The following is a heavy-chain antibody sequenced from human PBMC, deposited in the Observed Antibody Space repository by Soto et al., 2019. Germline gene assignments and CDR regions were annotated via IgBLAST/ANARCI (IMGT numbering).Heavy chain of an antibody. CDR1: GFTFSSYG. J-gene: IGHJ6*02. V-gene: IGHV3-30*18. D-gene: IGHD6-6*01. Sequence: GWSLRLSCAASGFTFSSYGMHLVRQAPGKGLEWVAVISYDGSNKYYADSVKSRFTISRDNSKNTLYLQMNSLRAEDTAVYYCAKDRTGSSSRGYYYYYGMEVWGQGTKVTVS. CDR2: ISYDGSNK. CDR3: AKDRTGSSSRGYYYYYGMEV.